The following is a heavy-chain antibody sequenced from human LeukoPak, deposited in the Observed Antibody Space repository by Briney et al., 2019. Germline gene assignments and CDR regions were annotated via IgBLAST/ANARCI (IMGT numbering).Heavy chain of an antibody. Sequence: GGSLRLSCAASGFIFSSYWVHWVRQAPGKGLLWVSRISSDGSSTTYAESVNGRFTISRDNAKNTLYLQMNSLRAEDTAVYYCAKAPYYYGSGSGIDYWGQGTLVTVSS. V-gene: IGHV3-74*01. CDR3: AKAPYYYGSGSGIDY. J-gene: IGHJ4*02. D-gene: IGHD3-10*01. CDR1: GFIFSSYW. CDR2: ISSDGSST.